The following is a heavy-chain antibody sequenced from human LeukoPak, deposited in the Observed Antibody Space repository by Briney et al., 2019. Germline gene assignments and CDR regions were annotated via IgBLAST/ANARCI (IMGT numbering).Heavy chain of an antibody. CDR3: ARVEEWELLLAY. CDR2: ISAYNGNT. J-gene: IGHJ4*02. CDR1: GYTFTSYG. V-gene: IGHV1-18*01. D-gene: IGHD1-26*01. Sequence: ASVKVSCKASGYTFTSYGISWVRQAPGQGLEWMGWISAYNGNTNYAQKLQGRVTMTTDTSTSTANMELRSLRSDDTAVYYCARVEEWELLLAYWGQGTLVTVSS.